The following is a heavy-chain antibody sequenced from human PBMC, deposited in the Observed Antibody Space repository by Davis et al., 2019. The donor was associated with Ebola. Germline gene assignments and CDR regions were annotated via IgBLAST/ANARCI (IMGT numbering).Heavy chain of an antibody. CDR1: GFTFSSYW. J-gene: IGHJ3*02. V-gene: IGHV3-7*03. CDR3: AKVGAYDAFDI. D-gene: IGHD3-16*01. CDR2: IKQDGSEK. Sequence: PGGSLRLSCAASGFTFSSYWMSWVRQAPGKGLEWVANIKQDGSEKYYVDSVKGRFTISRDNSKNTLYLQMNSLRAEDTALYYCAKVGAYDAFDIWGQGTMVTVSS.